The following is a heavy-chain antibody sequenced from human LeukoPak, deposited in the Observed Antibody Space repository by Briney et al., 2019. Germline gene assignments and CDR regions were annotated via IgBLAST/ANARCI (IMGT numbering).Heavy chain of an antibody. Sequence: PGGSLRLSCAASGFTFSSYAMSWVRQAPGKGLEWVSAISGSGGSTYYADSVEGRFTISRDNSKNTLYLQMNSLRAEDTAVYYCAKATGQIVVVPAANYGDYQATDYWGQGTLVTVSS. CDR1: GFTFSSYA. CDR2: ISGSGGST. D-gene: IGHD2-2*01. J-gene: IGHJ4*02. V-gene: IGHV3-23*01. CDR3: AKATGQIVVVPAANYGDYQATDY.